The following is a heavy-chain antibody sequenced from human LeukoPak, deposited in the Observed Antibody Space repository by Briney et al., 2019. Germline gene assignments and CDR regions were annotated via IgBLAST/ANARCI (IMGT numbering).Heavy chain of an antibody. CDR2: MNPNSGNT. CDR3: AREGSSDYYYYYMDV. Sequence: ASVKVSCKASGYTFTSYDINWVRQATGQGLEWMGWMNPNSGNTGYAQKFQGRVTMTRNTSISTAYMGLSSLRSEDTAVYYCAREGSSDYYYYYMDVWGKGTTVTVSS. D-gene: IGHD6-6*01. V-gene: IGHV1-8*01. J-gene: IGHJ6*03. CDR1: GYTFTSYD.